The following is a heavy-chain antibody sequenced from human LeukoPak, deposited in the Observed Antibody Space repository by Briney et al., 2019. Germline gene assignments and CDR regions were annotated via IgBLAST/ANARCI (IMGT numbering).Heavy chain of an antibody. CDR3: ATLPRGTQPPDYFHH. D-gene: IGHD1-1*01. V-gene: IGHV4-59*08. Sequence: PSETLSLTCTVSGGSMSSYYWSWIRQPPGEGMECIGSIYYTGRTHYNPSLKSRVTISIDTSKNQFSLKLSSVTAADTAVYYCATLPRGTQPPDYFHHWGQGTLVTVSS. CDR1: GGSMSSYY. CDR2: IYYTGRT. J-gene: IGHJ1*01.